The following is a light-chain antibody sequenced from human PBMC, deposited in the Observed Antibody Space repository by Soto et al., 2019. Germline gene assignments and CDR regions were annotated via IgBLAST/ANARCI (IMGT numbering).Light chain of an antibody. CDR2: KAS. V-gene: IGKV1-5*03. CDR1: QNINSW. CDR3: QQYEAYPLT. J-gene: IGKJ4*01. Sequence: DIQMTQSPSTLSASVGDRVTITCRASQNINSWLAWYQQKPGKAPKLLIHKASSLESGVPSGFSGSGSGTECSLTISSLQVDDSATYYCQQYEAYPLTFGGGTKVEIK.